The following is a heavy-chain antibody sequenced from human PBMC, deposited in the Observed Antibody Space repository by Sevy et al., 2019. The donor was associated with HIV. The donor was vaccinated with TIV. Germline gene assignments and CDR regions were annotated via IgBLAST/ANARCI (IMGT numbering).Heavy chain of an antibody. CDR2: INPNSGGT. Sequence: ASVKVSCKAYGYTFTGYYMHWVRQAPGQGLEWMGRINPNSGGTNYAQKFQGRVTMTRDTSISTAYMELSRLRSDDTAVYYCARDGDSSALGWFDPWGQGTLVTVSS. CDR3: ARDGDSSALGWFDP. J-gene: IGHJ5*02. CDR1: GYTFTGYY. D-gene: IGHD3-22*01. V-gene: IGHV1-2*06.